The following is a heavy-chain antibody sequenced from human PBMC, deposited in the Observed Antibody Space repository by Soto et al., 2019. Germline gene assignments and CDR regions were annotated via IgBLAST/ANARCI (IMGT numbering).Heavy chain of an antibody. CDR1: GGSISSGGYS. CDR3: AKGPAQYYYDSVPQFDY. CDR2: IYHSGST. D-gene: IGHD3-22*01. J-gene: IGHJ4*02. Sequence: QLQLQESGSGLVKPSQTLSLTCAVSGGSISSGGYSWSWIRQPPGKGLEWIGYIYHSGSTYYNPCLKRRVTISVDRSKNQFSPKLSSVTAADTAVYYCAKGPAQYYYDSVPQFDYWGQGTLVTVSS. V-gene: IGHV4-30-2*01.